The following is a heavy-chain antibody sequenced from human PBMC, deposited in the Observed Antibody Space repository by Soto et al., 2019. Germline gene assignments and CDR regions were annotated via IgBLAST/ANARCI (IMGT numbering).Heavy chain of an antibody. CDR2: IYYSGST. J-gene: IGHJ4*02. D-gene: IGHD2-15*01. V-gene: IGHV4-59*08. CDR3: ARHTPAISISDH. Sequence: PSETLSLTCTVSGGSISNYYWNWIRQPLGKGLEWIGSIYYSGSTNYNPSLKSRVTISVDTSKNQFSLKLSSVTAADTAVYYCARHTPAISISDHWGQGTLVTVSS. CDR1: GGSISNYY.